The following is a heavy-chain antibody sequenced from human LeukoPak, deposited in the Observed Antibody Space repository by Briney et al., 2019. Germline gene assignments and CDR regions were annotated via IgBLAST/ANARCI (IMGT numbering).Heavy chain of an antibody. CDR3: ARSYRGSYGLKPPDY. V-gene: IGHV3-23*01. J-gene: IGHJ4*02. CDR2: ISGSGGST. Sequence: GGSLRLSCAASGFTFSSYAMSWVRQAPGKGLEWVSAISGSGGSTYYADSVKGRFTISRDNSKNTLYLQMNSLRAEDTAVYYCARSYRGSYGLKPPDYWGQGTLVTVSS. CDR1: GFTFSSYA. D-gene: IGHD1-26*01.